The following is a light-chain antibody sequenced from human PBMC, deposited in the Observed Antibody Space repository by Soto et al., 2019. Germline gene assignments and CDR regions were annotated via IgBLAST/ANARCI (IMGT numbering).Light chain of an antibody. CDR2: EVG. Sequence: QSALTQPASVSGSPGQSITISCTGSNTDIGGYNYVSWYQQHPGKAPKLMIYEVGNRPSGISNRFSGSKSGNTASLTISGLQAEDEADYYCSSYTSSSTLVFGGGTKLTVL. J-gene: IGLJ2*01. V-gene: IGLV2-14*01. CDR1: NTDIGGYNY. CDR3: SSYTSSSTLV.